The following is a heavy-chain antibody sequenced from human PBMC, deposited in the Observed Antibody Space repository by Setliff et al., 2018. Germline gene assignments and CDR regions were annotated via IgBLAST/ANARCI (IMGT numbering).Heavy chain of an antibody. D-gene: IGHD3-3*01. J-gene: IGHJ6*03. CDR1: GGSVGTDYNY. Sequence: SETLSLTCTVSGGSVGTDYNYWSWIRQPAGKGLEWIGHIYTTWSTKYNPSLESRVTISLDASKNQFSLEMTSVTAADTAVYYCARVSGFLYMVDWGKGTTVTVSS. CDR2: IYTTWST. CDR3: ARVSGFLYMVD. V-gene: IGHV4-61*09.